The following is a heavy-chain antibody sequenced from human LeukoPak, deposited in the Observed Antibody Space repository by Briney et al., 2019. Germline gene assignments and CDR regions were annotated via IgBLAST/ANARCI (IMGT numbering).Heavy chain of an antibody. J-gene: IGHJ4*02. CDR1: GGSISSYY. V-gene: IGHV4-59*08. CDR2: IYYSGST. D-gene: IGHD5-24*01. Sequence: SETLSLTCTVSGGSISSYYWSWIRQPPGKGLEWIGYIYYSGSTNYSPSLKSRVTISVDTSKNQFSLKLSSVTAADTAVYYCARCRDGYNCDYWGQGTLVTVSS. CDR3: ARCRDGYNCDY.